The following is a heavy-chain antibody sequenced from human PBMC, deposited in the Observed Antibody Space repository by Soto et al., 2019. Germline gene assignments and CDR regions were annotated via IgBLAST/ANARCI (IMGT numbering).Heavy chain of an antibody. V-gene: IGHV2-5*02. D-gene: IGHD2-2*01. CDR2: IYWDDDK. J-gene: IGHJ6*02. CDR3: VLNCLSTSCYSYDYYGMDV. Sequence: QIILKESGPTLVKPTQTLTLTCTFAGFSLSSSGVAVGWIRQPPGKALEWLALIYWDDDKRYSPSLQSRVTITRDTSETQVVLSMTKLDPVDTATYFCVLNCLSTSCYSYDYYGMDVWGQGTAVTVSS. CDR1: GFSLSSSGVA.